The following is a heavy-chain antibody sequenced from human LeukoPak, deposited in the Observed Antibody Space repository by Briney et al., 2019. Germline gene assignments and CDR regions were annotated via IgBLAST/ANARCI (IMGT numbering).Heavy chain of an antibody. CDR3: ARHAHYDFWSGCYGGFDY. V-gene: IGHV4-59*08. D-gene: IGHD3-3*01. J-gene: IGHJ4*02. CDR1: GGSISSYY. CDR2: IYYSGST. Sequence: PSETLSLTCTVSGGSISSYYWSWIRQPPGKGLEWIGYIYYSGSTNYNPSLKSRVTISVDTSKNQFSLKLSSVTAADTAVYYCARHAHYDFWSGCYGGFDYWGQGTLVTVSS.